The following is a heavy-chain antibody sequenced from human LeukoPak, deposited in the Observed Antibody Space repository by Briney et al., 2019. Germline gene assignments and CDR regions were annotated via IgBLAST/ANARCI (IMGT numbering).Heavy chain of an antibody. CDR1: GGSISSSSYY. J-gene: IGHJ4*02. Sequence: SETLSLTCTVSGGSISSSSYYWGWIRQPPGKGLEWIGSIYYSGSTYYNPSLKSRVTISVDTSKNQFSLKLSSVTAADTAVYYCARTDYIVLMVYAIYWGQGTLVTVSS. CDR3: ARTDYIVLMVYAIY. D-gene: IGHD2-8*01. CDR2: IYYSGST. V-gene: IGHV4-39*01.